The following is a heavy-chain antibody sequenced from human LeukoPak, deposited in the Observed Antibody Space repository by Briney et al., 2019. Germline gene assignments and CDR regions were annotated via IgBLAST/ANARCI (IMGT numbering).Heavy chain of an antibody. D-gene: IGHD3-3*02. Sequence: SVKVSCKASGYTFTKYDIHWVRQAPGQGLEWMGWISPYIGNTYYSQKLQGRVTMTTDTSTTTAYMELRSLRSDDTGVYYCARFTPRLSREKFDYWGQGTLVTVSS. CDR1: GYTFTKYD. J-gene: IGHJ4*02. V-gene: IGHV1-18*01. CDR3: ARFTPRLSREKFDY. CDR2: ISPYIGNT.